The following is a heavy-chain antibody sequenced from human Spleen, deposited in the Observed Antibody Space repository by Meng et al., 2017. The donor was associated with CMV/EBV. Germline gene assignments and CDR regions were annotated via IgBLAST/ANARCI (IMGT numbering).Heavy chain of an antibody. V-gene: IGHV1-69*04. CDR2: IVPTIGAT. CDR3: ARQGLGTYIDY. Sequence: SCKASGGSLSSDAITWVRQAPGQGLEWLGRIVPTIGATNYAQKFQGRVTLTADTSTITAFMELSSLRSEDTAVYYCARQGLGTYIDYWGQGALVTVSS. CDR1: GGSLSSDA. J-gene: IGHJ4*02. D-gene: IGHD7-27*01.